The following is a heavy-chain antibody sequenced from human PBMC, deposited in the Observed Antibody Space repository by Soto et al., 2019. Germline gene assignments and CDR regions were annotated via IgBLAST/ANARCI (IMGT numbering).Heavy chain of an antibody. D-gene: IGHD3-22*01. Sequence: SLRLSCAASGFTFSSYAMSWVRQAPGKGLEWVSAISGSGGSTYYADSVKGRFTISRDNSKNTLYLQMNSLRAEDTAIYYCANHYDSSVDLCWFDSWGQGTLVTVSS. CDR1: GFTFSSYA. J-gene: IGHJ5*01. CDR3: ANHYDSSVDLCWFDS. CDR2: ISGSGGST. V-gene: IGHV3-23*01.